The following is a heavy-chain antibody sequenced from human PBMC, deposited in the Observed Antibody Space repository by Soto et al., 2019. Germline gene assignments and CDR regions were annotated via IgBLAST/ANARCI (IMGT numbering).Heavy chain of an antibody. D-gene: IGHD1-7*01. Sequence: QITLKESGPTLVKPTQTLTLTCTFFGFSLSSSGVGVGWIRQPPGKALESLALIYWDDDKRYSPFLKSRLTTTKNSSKYQMVSMMTNLVPPQTSTYFCAIRTATPMTWNYVSLVQGILVTSSS. CDR2: IYWDDDK. V-gene: IGHV2-5*02. J-gene: IGHJ5*02. CDR1: GFSLSSSGVG. CDR3: AIRTATPMTWNYVS.